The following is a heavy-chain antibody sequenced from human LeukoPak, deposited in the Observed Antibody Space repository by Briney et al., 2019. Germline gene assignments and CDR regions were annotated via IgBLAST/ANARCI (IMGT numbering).Heavy chain of an antibody. D-gene: IGHD6-19*01. Sequence: GGSLRLSCAASGFTFSSYGMHWVRQAPGKGLEWVAVISYDGSNKYYADSVKGRFTISRDNSKNTLYLQMNSLRAEDTAVYYCARDWDSSGWGCFDYWGQGTLVTVSS. CDR3: ARDWDSSGWGCFDY. J-gene: IGHJ4*02. CDR2: ISYDGSNK. V-gene: IGHV3-30*03. CDR1: GFTFSSYG.